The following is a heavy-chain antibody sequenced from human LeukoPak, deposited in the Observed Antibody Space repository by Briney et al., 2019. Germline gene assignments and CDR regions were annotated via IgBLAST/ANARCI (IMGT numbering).Heavy chain of an antibody. CDR1: GGSLSGYY. CDR3: ARHPGRISYGAFDY. Sequence: MSSETLSLTCAVYGGSLSGYYWSWIRQPPGKGLEWIGEINHSGGTNYNPSLKSRVTISVDTSKNQFSLKLSSVTAADTAVYYCARHPGRISYGAFDYWGQGTLVTVSS. D-gene: IGHD4-17*01. J-gene: IGHJ4*02. CDR2: INHSGGT. V-gene: IGHV4-34*01.